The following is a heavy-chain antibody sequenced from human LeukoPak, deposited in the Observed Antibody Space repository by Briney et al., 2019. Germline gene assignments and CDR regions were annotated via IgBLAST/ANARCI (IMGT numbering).Heavy chain of an antibody. J-gene: IGHJ5*02. CDR3: ARGIAVARFDP. V-gene: IGHV4-39*01. CDR2: IYYSGST. Sequence: SETLSLTCTVSGGSISSSSYYWGWIRQPPGKGLEWIGSIYYSGSTYYNPSLKSRVTISVDTSKNQFSLKLSSVTAADTAVYHCARGIAVARFDPWGQGTLVTVSS. D-gene: IGHD6-19*01. CDR1: GGSISSSSYY.